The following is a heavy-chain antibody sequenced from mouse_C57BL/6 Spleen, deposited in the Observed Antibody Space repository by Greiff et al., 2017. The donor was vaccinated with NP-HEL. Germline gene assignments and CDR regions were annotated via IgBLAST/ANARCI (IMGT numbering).Heavy chain of an antibody. CDR3: AREGDYGSSPYAMDY. Sequence: VQLQQSGAELVKPGASVKISCKASGYAFSSYWMNWVKQRPGKGLEWIGQIYPGDGDTNYNGKFKGKATLTADKSSSTAYMQLSSLTSEDSAVYFCAREGDYGSSPYAMDYWGQGTSVTVSS. D-gene: IGHD1-1*01. V-gene: IGHV1-80*01. J-gene: IGHJ4*01. CDR1: GYAFSSYW. CDR2: IYPGDGDT.